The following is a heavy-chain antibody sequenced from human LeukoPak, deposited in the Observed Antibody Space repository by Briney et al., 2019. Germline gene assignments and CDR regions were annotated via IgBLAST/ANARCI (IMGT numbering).Heavy chain of an antibody. V-gene: IGHV3-7*01. J-gene: IGHJ4*02. CDR3: ARDRYYDSSGYYYSDY. Sequence: QSGGSLRLSCAASGFTFSSYWMSWVRQAPGKGLEWVANIKQDGSEKYYVDSVKGRLTISRDNSKNTLYLQMNSLRAEDTAVYYCARDRYYDSSGYYYSDYWGQGTLVTVSS. CDR2: IKQDGSEK. D-gene: IGHD3-22*01. CDR1: GFTFSSYW.